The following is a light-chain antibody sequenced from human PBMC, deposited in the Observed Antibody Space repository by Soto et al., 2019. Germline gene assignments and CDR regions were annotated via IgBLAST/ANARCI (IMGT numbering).Light chain of an antibody. Sequence: QPASVSESPGQSITISCTGASSDIGAYALVSWYQQYPGKPPKLLIYGVSNRPSGVSNRFSGSKSGNTASLTISGLQAEDEADYYCSSYTSSSTLHVVFGGGTKLTVL. CDR3: SSYTSSSTLHVV. CDR1: SSDIGAYAL. J-gene: IGLJ2*01. CDR2: GVS. V-gene: IGLV2-14*01.